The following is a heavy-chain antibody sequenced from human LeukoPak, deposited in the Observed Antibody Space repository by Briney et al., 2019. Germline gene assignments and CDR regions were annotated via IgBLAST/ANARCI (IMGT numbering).Heavy chain of an antibody. CDR1: GFTFSGFA. CDR3: ARGPFGSCSSPSCYFFDY. V-gene: IGHV3-30*04. J-gene: IGHJ4*02. D-gene: IGHD2-2*01. Sequence: GGSLRLSCAASGFTFSGFAMHWVRQAPGKGLEWVSAISHDGSNEDYADSVKGRFTISRDNSKNTLFLQMNSLRVEDTAVYYCARGPFGSCSSPSCYFFDYWGQGALVTVSS. CDR2: ISHDGSNE.